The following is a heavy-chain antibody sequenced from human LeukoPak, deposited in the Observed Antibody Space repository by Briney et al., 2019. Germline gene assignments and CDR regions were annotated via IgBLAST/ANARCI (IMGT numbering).Heavy chain of an antibody. CDR1: GGTFSSYA. J-gene: IGHJ4*02. Sequence: SVKVSCKASGGTFSSYAISWVRQAPGQGLEWMGGIIPIFGTANYAQKFQGRVTITADKSTSTAYMELSSLRSEDTAVYYCARTTQGDVLRFLEWLKGGYYFDYWGQGTLVTVSS. V-gene: IGHV1-69*06. CDR3: ARTTQGDVLRFLEWLKGGYYFDY. D-gene: IGHD3-3*01. CDR2: IIPIFGTA.